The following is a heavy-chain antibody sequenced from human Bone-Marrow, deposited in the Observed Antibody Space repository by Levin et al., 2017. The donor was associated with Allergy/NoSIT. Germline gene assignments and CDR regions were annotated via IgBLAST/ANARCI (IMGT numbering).Heavy chain of an antibody. CDR3: SNMDV. V-gene: IGHV3-73*01. Sequence: TGGSLRLSCAASGFSFRGFAVNWVRQASGKGLEWVGLMRSTTNNYATAYIASVEGRFTISRDDSKNMAYLQMNSLKTEDTAVYYCSNMDVWGKGTTVTVSS. J-gene: IGHJ6*03. CDR1: GFSFRGFA. CDR2: MRSTTNNYAT.